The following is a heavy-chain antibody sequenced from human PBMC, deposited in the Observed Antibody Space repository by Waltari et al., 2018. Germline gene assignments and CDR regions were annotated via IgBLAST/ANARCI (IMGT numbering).Heavy chain of an antibody. CDR2: IYPGDSST. D-gene: IGHD5-18*01. Sequence: EVQLVQSGAEVKKPGESLKISCQGSGYSFARYWIGWVRQMPGKGLEWMGIIYPGDSSTKYSPSFQGQVTISVDTSISTAYLQWSSLEASDTAMYFCARQNIHSYGYGYFDYWGQGTLVTVSS. CDR3: ARQNIHSYGYGYFDY. V-gene: IGHV5-51*01. J-gene: IGHJ4*02. CDR1: GYSFARYW.